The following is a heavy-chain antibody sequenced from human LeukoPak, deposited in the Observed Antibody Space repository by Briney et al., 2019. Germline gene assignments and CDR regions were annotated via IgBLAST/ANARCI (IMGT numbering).Heavy chain of an antibody. CDR2: ISGSGVST. CDR1: GFRFSSYA. V-gene: IGHV3-23*01. CDR3: ARHIPGGNNYFDY. Sequence: QPGGSLRLFCAASGFRFSSYAMSWVRQAPGKGLEWVSAISGSGVSTYYADSVKGRFTVSRDNSKNTLYLQMNSLRAEDTAMFYCARHIPGGNNYFDYWGQGTLVTVSS. J-gene: IGHJ4*02. D-gene: IGHD3-16*01.